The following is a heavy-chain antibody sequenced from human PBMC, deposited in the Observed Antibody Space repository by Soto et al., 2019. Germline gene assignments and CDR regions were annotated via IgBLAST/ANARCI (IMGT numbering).Heavy chain of an antibody. Sequence: QVQLVQSGAEVKKPGASVKVSCKASGYSFTSYYMHWVRQAPGQGLEWMGIINLGGGGAIYAQTFQGRVTMTRDTSTNTVYMELGSLRSEDTAVDYCTRGSQYSSSFDYWGQGTLVPVSS. D-gene: IGHD6-6*01. J-gene: IGHJ4*02. CDR2: INLGGGGA. V-gene: IGHV1-46*01. CDR3: TRGSQYSSSFDY. CDR1: GYSFTSYY.